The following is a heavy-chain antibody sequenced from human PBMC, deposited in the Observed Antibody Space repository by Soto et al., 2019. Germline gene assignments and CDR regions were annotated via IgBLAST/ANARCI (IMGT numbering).Heavy chain of an antibody. Sequence: QLQLQESGPGLVKPSETLSLTCTVSGGSISSTSYYWVWIRQPPGKGLEWIGSFYYSGSTYYNPSLHGRVTISVDASENQFSLKLSSVTAADTAVYYCARQVVDGTVAGTGSFDYWGQGTLVTVSS. CDR1: GGSISSTSYY. J-gene: IGHJ4*02. CDR3: ARQVVDGTVAGTGSFDY. V-gene: IGHV4-39*01. CDR2: FYYSGST. D-gene: IGHD6-19*01.